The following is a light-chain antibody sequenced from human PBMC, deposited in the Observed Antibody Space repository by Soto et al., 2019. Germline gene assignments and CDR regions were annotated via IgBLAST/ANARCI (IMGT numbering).Light chain of an antibody. CDR3: QQYNNWPSTWT. CDR1: QSVSSN. J-gene: IGKJ1*01. Sequence: EIVMTQSPATLSVSPGERATLSCRASQSVSSNLAWYQQKPGQAPRLLIYGAYTRATGIPARFSGSGSGTEFTLTISTLQSEEFAVYYCQQYNNWPSTWTFGQGTKVEIK. CDR2: GAY. V-gene: IGKV3-15*01.